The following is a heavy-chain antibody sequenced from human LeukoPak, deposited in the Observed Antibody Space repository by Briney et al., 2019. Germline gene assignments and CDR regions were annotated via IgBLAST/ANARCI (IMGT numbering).Heavy chain of an antibody. J-gene: IGHJ4*02. V-gene: IGHV3-48*03. Sequence: QPGGSLRLSCAASGFTFSSYEMNWVRQAPGKGLEWVSYISSNGSPIFYADSVKGRFTISRDNAKNSLSLLMNSLRAEDTAVYYCARDGGSGILDWGQETLVPVSS. CDR1: GFTFSSYE. CDR2: ISSNGSPI. CDR3: ARDGGSGILD. D-gene: IGHD3-10*01.